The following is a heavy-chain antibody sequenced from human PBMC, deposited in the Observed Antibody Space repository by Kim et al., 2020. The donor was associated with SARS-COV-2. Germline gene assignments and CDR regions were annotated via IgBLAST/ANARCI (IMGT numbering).Heavy chain of an antibody. Sequence: GSLRLSCAASGFTFSSYGMHWVRQAPGKGLEWVAVISYDGSNKYYADSVKGRFTISRDNSKNTLYLQMNSLRAEDTAVYYCAKGGGGGSLNFDYWGQGT. D-gene: IGHD2-15*01. V-gene: IGHV3-30*18. J-gene: IGHJ4*02. CDR2: ISYDGSNK. CDR1: GFTFSSYG. CDR3: AKGGGGGSLNFDY.